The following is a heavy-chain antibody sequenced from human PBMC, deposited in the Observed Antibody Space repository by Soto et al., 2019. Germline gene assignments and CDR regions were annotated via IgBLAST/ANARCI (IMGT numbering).Heavy chain of an antibody. CDR3: AVSSGWYPSNYFYYMDV. Sequence: ASVKVSCKASGYTFTSYDINWVRQATGQGLEWMGWMNPNSGNTGYAQKFQGRVTMTRNTSISTAYMELSSLRSEDTAGYYCAVSSGWYPSNYFYYMDVWGKGTTVTVSS. D-gene: IGHD6-19*01. J-gene: IGHJ6*03. CDR2: MNPNSGNT. V-gene: IGHV1-8*01. CDR1: GYTFTSYD.